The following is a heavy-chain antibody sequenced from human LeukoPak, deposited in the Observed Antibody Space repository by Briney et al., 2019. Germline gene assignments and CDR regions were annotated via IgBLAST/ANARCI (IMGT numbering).Heavy chain of an antibody. J-gene: IGHJ4*02. D-gene: IGHD5-12*01. CDR2: IKEDGRVT. CDR3: ARDSGYNAFDY. CDR1: GFTFSHSW. Sequence: GGSLRLSCAASGAASGFTFSHSWMTWVRQAPGKGLEWVANIKEDGRVTNYVDSVKGRFTISRDNAKNSLSLQTNSLRDEDTAVYYCARDSGYNAFDYWGQGTLVTVSS. V-gene: IGHV3-7*05.